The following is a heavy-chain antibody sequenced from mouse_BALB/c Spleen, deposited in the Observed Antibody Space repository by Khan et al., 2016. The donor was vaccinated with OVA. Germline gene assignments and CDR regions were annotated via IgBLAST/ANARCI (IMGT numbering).Heavy chain of an antibody. Sequence: EVELVESGGGLVKPGGSLKLSCAASGFAFSYYDMSWVRQTPEKRLEWVAFISTGGDNTYYPDTVKGRFTISRDNAKNTLYLQMSSLKSEYTAMSYCTRPHYYGSNYYFDYWGQGTTLTVSS. CDR2: ISTGGDNT. D-gene: IGHD1-1*01. V-gene: IGHV5-12-1*01. CDR3: TRPHYYGSNYYFDY. J-gene: IGHJ2*01. CDR1: GFAFSYYD.